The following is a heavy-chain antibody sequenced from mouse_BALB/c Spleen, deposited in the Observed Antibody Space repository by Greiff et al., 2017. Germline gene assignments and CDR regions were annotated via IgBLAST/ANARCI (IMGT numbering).Heavy chain of an antibody. CDR1: GYTFTSYW. J-gene: IGHJ2*01. CDR2: IYPGDGDT. CDR3: ARSEGLLDY. D-gene: IGHD2-3*01. V-gene: IGHV1-87*01. Sequence: QVQLKESGAELARPGASVKLSCKASGYTFTSYWMQWVKQRPGQGLEWIGAIYPGDGDTRYTQKFKGKATLTADKSSSTAYMQLSSLASEDSAVYYCARSEGLLDYWGQGTTLTVSS.